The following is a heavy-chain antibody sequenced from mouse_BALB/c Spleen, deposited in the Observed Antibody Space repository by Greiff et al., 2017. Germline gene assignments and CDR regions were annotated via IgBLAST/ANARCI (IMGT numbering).Heavy chain of an antibody. D-gene: IGHD1-2*01. CDR3: SRRGYYGYDFDY. Sequence: EVQLQQPGPELVKPGASVKISCKASGYTSTDYNIHWVKQSHGKSLEWIGYIYPNNGGTGYNQKFKSKATLTVDNSSSTADMELRSLTSEDSAVYYCSRRGYYGYDFDYWGQGTTLTVSS. CDR1: GYTSTDYN. V-gene: IGHV1S29*02. J-gene: IGHJ2*01. CDR2: IYPNNGGT.